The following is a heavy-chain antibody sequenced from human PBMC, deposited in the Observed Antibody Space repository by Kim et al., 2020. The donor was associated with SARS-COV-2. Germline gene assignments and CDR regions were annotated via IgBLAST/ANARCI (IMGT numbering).Heavy chain of an antibody. CDR2: IYYSGST. J-gene: IGHJ4*02. Sequence: SETLSLTCTVSGGSISSYYWSWIRQPPGKGLERIGHIYYSGSTNYNPSLKSRVTISVDTSKNQFSLKLSSVTAADTAVYYCARVGYYYGSGSYFTYFDYWGQGTLATVSS. D-gene: IGHD3-10*01. CDR1: GGSISSYY. CDR3: ARVGYYYGSGSYFTYFDY. V-gene: IGHV4-59*01.